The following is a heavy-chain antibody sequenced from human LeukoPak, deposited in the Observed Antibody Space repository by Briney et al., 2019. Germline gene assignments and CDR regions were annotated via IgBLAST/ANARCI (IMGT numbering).Heavy chain of an antibody. CDR1: GDSISNYF. D-gene: IGHD2-2*01. V-gene: IGHV4-34*01. J-gene: IGHJ4*02. CDR2: INHSGST. Sequence: SETLSLTCTVSGDSISNYFWSWIRQPPGKGLEWIGEINHSGSTNYNPSLKSRVTISVDTSKNQFSLKLSSVTAADTAVYYCARYKIYELATFDYWGQGTLVTVSS. CDR3: ARYKIYELATFDY.